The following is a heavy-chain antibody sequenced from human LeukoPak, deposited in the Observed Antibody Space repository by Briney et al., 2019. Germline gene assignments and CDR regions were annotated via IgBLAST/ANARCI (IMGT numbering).Heavy chain of an antibody. V-gene: IGHV4-38-2*02. CDR1: GYSISSGYY. CDR3: ARDQVVVAAPDS. D-gene: IGHD2-15*01. J-gene: IGHJ4*02. CDR2: IYYTGNT. Sequence: PSETLSLTCTVSGYSISSGYYWGWIRQPPGKGLEWIASIYYTGNTYYNPSLKTRVTISIDTSKNQFSLKLTSVTAADTAVYYCARDQVVVAAPDSWGQGTLVTVSS.